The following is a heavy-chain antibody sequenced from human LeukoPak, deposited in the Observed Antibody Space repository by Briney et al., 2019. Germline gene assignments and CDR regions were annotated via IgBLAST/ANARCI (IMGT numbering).Heavy chain of an antibody. Sequence: SETLSLTCTVSGGSISSSSYYWGWIRQPPGKGLEWIGSIYYSGSTYYNPSLKSRVTISVDTSKNQFSLKLSSVTAADTAVYYCARLSGYTDDYWGQGTRVTVSS. V-gene: IGHV4-39*07. CDR3: ARLSGYTDDY. D-gene: IGHD5-12*01. J-gene: IGHJ4*02. CDR1: GGSISSSSYY. CDR2: IYYSGST.